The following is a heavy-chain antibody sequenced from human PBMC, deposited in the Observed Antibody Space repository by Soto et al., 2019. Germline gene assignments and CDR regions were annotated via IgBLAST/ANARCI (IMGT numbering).Heavy chain of an antibody. D-gene: IGHD6-6*01. J-gene: IGHJ6*02. CDR2: NYYSGIT. Sequence: QVQLQESGPGLVKPSQTLSLTCTVSGGSISSGGYYWTWIRQHPGKGLEWIGYNYYSGITYYNPSLQSRVTISLDPYKTQFSLKRSSVTAADTAVYYCARGSSIAGLYYGMDVWGQGTTVTVSS. CDR1: GGSISSGGYY. CDR3: ARGSSIAGLYYGMDV. V-gene: IGHV4-31*03.